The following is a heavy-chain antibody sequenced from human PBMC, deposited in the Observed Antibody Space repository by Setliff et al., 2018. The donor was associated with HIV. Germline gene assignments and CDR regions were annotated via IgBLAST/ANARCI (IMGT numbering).Heavy chain of an antibody. Sequence: GGSLRLSCAASGFTFSSYEMNWVRQAPGKGLEWVSGISWSGGGTGYADPVKGRFTISRDDAKNSLYLQMNSLRVEDTALYYCARSFPYYYESGGLYAMDVWGLGTTVTVSS. V-gene: IGHV3-20*04. CDR2: ISWSGGGT. CDR1: GFTFSSYE. CDR3: ARSFPYYYESGGLYAMDV. D-gene: IGHD3-22*01. J-gene: IGHJ6*02.